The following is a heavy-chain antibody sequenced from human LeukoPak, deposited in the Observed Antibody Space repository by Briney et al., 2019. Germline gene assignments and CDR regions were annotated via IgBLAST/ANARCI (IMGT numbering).Heavy chain of an antibody. V-gene: IGHV1-2*02. CDR3: ASGSSSDF. CDR1: GYTFTDYY. Sequence: ASVKVSCKASGYTFTDYYMHWVRQAPGQGLEWMGWLHPNSGGTEYAQKFQGRVTMTRGTSISTAYMDLTRLTSDDTAVYYCASGSSSDFWGQGSLVTVSS. D-gene: IGHD6-13*01. J-gene: IGHJ4*02. CDR2: LHPNSGGT.